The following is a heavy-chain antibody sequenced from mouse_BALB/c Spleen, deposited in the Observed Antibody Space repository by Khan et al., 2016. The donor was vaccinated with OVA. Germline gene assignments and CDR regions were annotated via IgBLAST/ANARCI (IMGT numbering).Heavy chain of an antibody. V-gene: IGHV1-18*01. D-gene: IGHD1-1*01. J-gene: IGHJ2*01. CDR3: TRGGHGSPFDY. CDR1: GYTFTDYN. CDR2: ITPNNGGT. Sequence: VQLQQSGPELVKPGASVKIPCKASGYTFTDYNMDWVKQSHGKSLEWIGDITPNNGGTIYNQRFKGKATLTVDKSSSTAYRELRSLTSEDTAVYYWTRGGHGSPFDYWGQGTTLTVSS.